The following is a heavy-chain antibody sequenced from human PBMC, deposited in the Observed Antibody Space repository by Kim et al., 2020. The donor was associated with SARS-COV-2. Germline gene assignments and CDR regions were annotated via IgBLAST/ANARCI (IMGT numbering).Heavy chain of an antibody. Sequence: SETLSLTCTVSGGSISSSSYNWGWIRQPLGKGREWIGSIYYSVSIYYNPSLKRQVTISVDTSKNHFSLKLSSVTAADTAVYYCVRHDRRSSAWYSDYYYGMDVWSQGTTVTVSS. V-gene: IGHV4-39*01. CDR3: VRHDRRSSAWYSDYYYGMDV. CDR2: IYYSVSI. D-gene: IGHD6-19*01. CDR1: GGSISSSSYN. J-gene: IGHJ6*02.